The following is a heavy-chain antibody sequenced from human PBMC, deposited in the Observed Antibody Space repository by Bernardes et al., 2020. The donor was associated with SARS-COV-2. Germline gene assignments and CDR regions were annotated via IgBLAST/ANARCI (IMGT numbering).Heavy chain of an antibody. J-gene: IGHJ4*02. CDR3: ARHRVGGLVNGWYPDF. CDR2: TFHMVSP. V-gene: IGHV4-59*01. Sequence: SETLSPTCTLYGPSISSNYWGCIRQSPRKVLGWIGYTFHMVSPTYNPSLKAPVTISVDPSKNQYSLKMTSVTDADTAVYYCARHRVGGLVNGWYPDFWGQGAMVTVPS. D-gene: IGHD6-19*01. CDR1: GPSISSNY.